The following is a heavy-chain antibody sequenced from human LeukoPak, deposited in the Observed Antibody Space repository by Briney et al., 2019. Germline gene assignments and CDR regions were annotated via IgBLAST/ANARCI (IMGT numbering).Heavy chain of an antibody. D-gene: IGHD6-6*01. Sequence: GASVKVSCKVSGYTLTELSMHWVRQAPGKGLGWMGGFDPEDGETIYAQKFQGRVTMTEDTSTDTAYMELSSLRSEDTAVYYCATGGGRRYSSSSGWFDPWGQGTLVTVSS. J-gene: IGHJ5*02. CDR3: ATGGGRRYSSSSGWFDP. V-gene: IGHV1-24*01. CDR2: FDPEDGET. CDR1: GYTLTELS.